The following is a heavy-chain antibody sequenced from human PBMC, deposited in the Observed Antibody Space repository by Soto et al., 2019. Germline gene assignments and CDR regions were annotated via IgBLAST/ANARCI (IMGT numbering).Heavy chain of an antibody. CDR2: ISGSGGST. J-gene: IGHJ4*02. CDR1: GSIFIGYG. Sequence: GGSLRLSCVVPGSIFIGYGMHWVRQAPGKGLEWVSAISGSGGSTYYADSVKGRFTISRDNSKNTLYLQMNSLRAEDTAVYYCAKESRDGYISYYFDYWGQGTLVTVSS. CDR3: AKESRDGYISYYFDY. D-gene: IGHD5-12*01. V-gene: IGHV3-23*01.